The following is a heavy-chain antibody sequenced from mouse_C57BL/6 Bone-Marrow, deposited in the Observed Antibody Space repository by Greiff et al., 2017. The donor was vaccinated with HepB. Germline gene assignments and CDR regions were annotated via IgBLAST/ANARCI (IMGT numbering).Heavy chain of an antibody. V-gene: IGHV5-17*01. CDR3: ATLRYCDV. J-gene: IGHJ1*03. Sequence: DVMLVESGGGLVKPGGSLKLSCAASGFTFSDYGMHWVRQAPEKGLEWVAYISSGSSTIYYADTVKGRFTISRDNAKNTLFLQMTSLRSEDTAMYYCATLRYCDVWGTGTTVTVSS. CDR2: ISSGSSTI. CDR1: GFTFSDYG.